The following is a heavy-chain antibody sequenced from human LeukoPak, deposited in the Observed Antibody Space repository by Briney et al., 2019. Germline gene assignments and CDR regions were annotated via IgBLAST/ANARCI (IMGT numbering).Heavy chain of an antibody. CDR2: INWNGGST. CDR3: ARTHYAAPYYYYYMDV. J-gene: IGHJ6*03. Sequence: GGSLRLSCAASGFSFDAYAMHWVRQAPGKGLEWVSGINWNGGSTGYADSVKGRFTISRDNAKNSLYLQMNSLRAEDTAVYYCARTHYAAPYYYYYMDVWGKGTTVTISS. CDR1: GFSFDAYA. D-gene: IGHD3-16*01. V-gene: IGHV3-20*04.